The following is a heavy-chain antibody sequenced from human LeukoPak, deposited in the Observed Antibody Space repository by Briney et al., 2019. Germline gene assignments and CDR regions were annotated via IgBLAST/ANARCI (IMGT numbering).Heavy chain of an antibody. J-gene: IGHJ4*02. Sequence: GGSLRLSCAASGFXFTSYSMNWVRQAPGKGLEWLSYISVTGSTRYYADSVKGRFTISRDNVKDSVYLQMTTLRDDDTAVYFCARGETAVTSRLDYWGQGTLVTVSS. CDR3: ARGETAVTSRLDY. V-gene: IGHV3-48*02. CDR2: ISVTGSTR. CDR1: GFXFTSYS. D-gene: IGHD4-17*01.